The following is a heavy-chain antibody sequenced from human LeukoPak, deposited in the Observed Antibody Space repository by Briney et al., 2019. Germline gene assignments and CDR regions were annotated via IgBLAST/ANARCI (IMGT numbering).Heavy chain of an antibody. V-gene: IGHV6-1*01. CDR1: GDSVSSNSVA. Sequence: SQTLSLTCAISGDSVSSNSVAWNWIRQSPSRGLEWLGRTYYRSKWCNDYAVSVKSRITINPDTSKNQFSLQLNSVTPEDTAVYFCARYYGSGRDGDYWGQGTLVTVSS. CDR2: TYYRSKWCN. J-gene: IGHJ4*02. CDR3: ARYYGSGRDGDY. D-gene: IGHD3-10*01.